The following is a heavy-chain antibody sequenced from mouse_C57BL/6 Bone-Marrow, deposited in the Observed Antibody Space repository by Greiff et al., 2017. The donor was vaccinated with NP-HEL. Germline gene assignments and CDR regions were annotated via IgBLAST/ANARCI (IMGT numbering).Heavy chain of an antibody. CDR1: GFTFSSYG. CDR3: ASPYDYDVAWFAY. J-gene: IGHJ3*01. D-gene: IGHD2-4*01. Sequence: EVKVVESGGDLVKPGGSLKLSCAASGFTFSSYGMSWVRQTPDKRLGWVATISSGGSYTYYPDSVKGRFTISRDNAKNTLYLQMSSLKSEDTARYYCASPYDYDVAWFAYWGQGTLVTVSA. V-gene: IGHV5-6*01. CDR2: ISSGGSYT.